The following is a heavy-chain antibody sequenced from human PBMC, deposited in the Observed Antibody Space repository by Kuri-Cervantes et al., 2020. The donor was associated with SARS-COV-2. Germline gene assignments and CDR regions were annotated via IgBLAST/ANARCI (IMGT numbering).Heavy chain of an antibody. CDR3: ARTGLPGWYYYYGMDV. D-gene: IGHD2-15*01. CDR2: IKQDESEK. J-gene: IGHJ6*02. CDR1: GFTFSSYW. Sequence: GGSLRLSCAASGFTFSSYWMSWVRQAPGKGLEWVANIKQDESEKYYVDSVKGRFTISRDSAKNSLYLQMNSLRAEDTAVYYCARTGLPGWYYYYGMDVWGQGTTVTVSS. V-gene: IGHV3-7*01.